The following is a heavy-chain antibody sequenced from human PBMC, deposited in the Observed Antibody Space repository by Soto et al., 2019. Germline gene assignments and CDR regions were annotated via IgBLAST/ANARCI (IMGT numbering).Heavy chain of an antibody. CDR2: IHYSGST. D-gene: IGHD5-12*01. CDR3: ARGRIRSRDGYKSGPYYHYYGMDV. V-gene: IGHV4-31*03. Sequence: TLSLTCTVSGGSISSNAYYWSWIRQHPGKGLEWIGYIHYSGSTSYNPSLKSRVTISIDTSKNQFSLKLNSVTAADTAVYYCARGRIRSRDGYKSGPYYHYYGMDVWGQGSTVTVSS. J-gene: IGHJ6*02. CDR1: GGSISSNAYY.